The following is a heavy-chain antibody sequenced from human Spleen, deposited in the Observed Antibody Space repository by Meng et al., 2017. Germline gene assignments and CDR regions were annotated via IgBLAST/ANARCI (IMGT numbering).Heavy chain of an antibody. D-gene: IGHD3-3*01. J-gene: IGHJ4*02. CDR1: GFSLSTSEVD. Sequence: QITLKESGPTLVQPTQTLTLTCTFSGFSLSTSEVDVGWIRQPPGKALEWLALIYWDDDKRYSPALESRLTITKDTSKNQVVLTMSDMDPVDTATYYCVHRRGDWSLDYWGQGTLVTVSS. V-gene: IGHV2-5*02. CDR2: IYWDDDK. CDR3: VHRRGDWSLDY.